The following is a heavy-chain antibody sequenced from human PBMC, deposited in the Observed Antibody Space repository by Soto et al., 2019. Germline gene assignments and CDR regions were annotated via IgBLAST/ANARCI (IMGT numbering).Heavy chain of an antibody. CDR1: GFTVSNLY. Sequence: GGSLRLSCAASGFTVSNLYMTWVRQAPGKGLQWVAVISRGGSTYYAHSEKGMFTIYRDNSKTTLYLEMNSRRAEDTSVYYCARDTLGGAYVSLQGGQGTLATVS. D-gene: IGHD3-16*01. V-gene: IGHV3-66*01. J-gene: IGHJ4*02. CDR2: ISRGGST. CDR3: ARDTLGGAYVSLQ.